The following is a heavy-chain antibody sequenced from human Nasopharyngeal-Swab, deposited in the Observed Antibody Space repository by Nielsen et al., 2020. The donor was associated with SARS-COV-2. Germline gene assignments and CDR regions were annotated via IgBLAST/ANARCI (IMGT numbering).Heavy chain of an antibody. D-gene: IGHD2-15*01. J-gene: IGHJ5*02. CDR3: ARGGDPREVVAATDCFDP. CDR2: INPGGGSA. CDR1: GYTFTRFY. V-gene: IGHV1-46*01. Sequence: ASVKVSCKASGYTFTRFYIHWVRQAPGQGLEWMGIINPGGGSARYSQNFQGRVTMTRDTSTSTVYMELSNLTSEDTPVYYCARGGDPREVVAATDCFDPWGQGTLVTVSS.